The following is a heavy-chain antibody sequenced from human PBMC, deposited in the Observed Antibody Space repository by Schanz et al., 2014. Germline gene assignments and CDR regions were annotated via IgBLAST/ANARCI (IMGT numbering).Heavy chain of an antibody. CDR2: ISFSGNTI. CDR3: AKDPYDVLTGYQYYFDY. Sequence: EVHLLESGGGLVQPGGSLRLSCTTSGLIFSTYTLNWVRQAPGKGLEWISYISFSGNTIYYADSVKGRFTISRDNAKNSVFLQMNRLRAEDTAVYFCAKDPYDVLTGYQYYFDYWGPGRLVTVSS. D-gene: IGHD3-9*01. V-gene: IGHV3-48*01. CDR1: GLIFSTYT. J-gene: IGHJ4*02.